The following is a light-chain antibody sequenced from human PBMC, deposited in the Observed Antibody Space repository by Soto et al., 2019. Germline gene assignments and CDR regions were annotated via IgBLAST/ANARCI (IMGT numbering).Light chain of an antibody. V-gene: IGKV1-33*01. CDR2: DAS. CDR1: HAISSN. Sequence: DIQVTQSPSSLSASVGDRVTITCQTSHAISSNLNWYQQIPGKAPKLLIYDASNLQTGVPSRFSGSGSGTLFSFMISSLQPEDTATYFCQQHDNLLATFGGGTKVQI. J-gene: IGKJ4*01. CDR3: QQHDNLLAT.